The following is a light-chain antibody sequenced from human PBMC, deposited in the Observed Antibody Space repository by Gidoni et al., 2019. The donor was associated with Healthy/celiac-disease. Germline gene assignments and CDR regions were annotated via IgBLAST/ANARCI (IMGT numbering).Light chain of an antibody. CDR2: DAS. V-gene: IGKV3-11*01. CDR1: QSVNSY. J-gene: IGKJ4*01. CDR3: QQRSNWPLT. Sequence: PVTLSLSPGERATLSCRASQSVNSYLAWYQQKPGQAPRLLIYDASNRATGIPARFSGSGSETDFALTISSLESEDFAVYYCQQRSNWPLTFGGGTKVEIK.